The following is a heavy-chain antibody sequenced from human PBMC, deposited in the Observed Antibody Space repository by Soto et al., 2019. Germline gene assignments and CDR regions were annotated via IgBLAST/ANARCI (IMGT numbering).Heavy chain of an antibody. J-gene: IGHJ4*02. V-gene: IGHV5-51*01. CDR3: ARGVAGALRPYYFDY. CDR1: RYSFTRGS. D-gene: IGHD2-15*01. Sequence: GEPRKISCQGSRYSFTRGSMGYERQKPGKGLEWMGIIYPGDSDTRYSPSFQGQVTISADNSIKTAYLQWTSLKASDTAFNYCARGVAGALRPYYFDYWGPGTRVTVS. CDR2: IYPGDSDT.